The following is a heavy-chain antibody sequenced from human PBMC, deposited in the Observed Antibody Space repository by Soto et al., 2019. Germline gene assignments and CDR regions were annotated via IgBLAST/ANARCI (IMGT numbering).Heavy chain of an antibody. D-gene: IGHD3-22*01. V-gene: IGHV1-18*01. Sequence: ASVKVSCKASGYTFTSYGISWVRHAPGQGLEWMGWISAYNGNTNYAQKLQGRVTMTTDTSTSTAYMELRSLRSDDTAVYYCAGVKGNYYYDSTSHYGMDVWGQGTTVTVSS. CDR2: ISAYNGNT. J-gene: IGHJ6*02. CDR1: GYTFTSYG. CDR3: AGVKGNYYYDSTSHYGMDV.